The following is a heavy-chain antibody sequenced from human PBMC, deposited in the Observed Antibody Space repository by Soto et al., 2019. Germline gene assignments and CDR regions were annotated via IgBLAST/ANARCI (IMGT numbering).Heavy chain of an antibody. CDR1: GGYIRSYY. J-gene: IGHJ4*02. CDR3: ARYLYRSERYFDH. D-gene: IGHD2-8*02. CDR2: IDYSGSA. Sequence: QVQLQESGPGLVKPSETLSLTCTVSGGYIRSYYWSWIRQPPGKGLAWIGYIDYSGSATYNPSLKSRVTTSVDTSKNQYSLRLSSVTDADTAVYYCARYLYRSERYFDHWGQGTLVTVSS. V-gene: IGHV4-59*01.